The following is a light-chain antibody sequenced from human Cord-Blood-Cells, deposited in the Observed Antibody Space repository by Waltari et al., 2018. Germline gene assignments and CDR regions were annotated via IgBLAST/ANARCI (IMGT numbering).Light chain of an antibody. Sequence: QSVLTQPPSASGTPGQRVTISCSGSSSNIGSNTVNWYQQLPGTAPKLPIYSKKQRPSGVPDRFSGSKSGTYASLAISGLQSEDEADYYCAAWDDSLNGPVFGGGTKLTVL. CDR1: SSNIGSNT. CDR2: SKK. J-gene: IGLJ3*02. V-gene: IGLV1-44*01. CDR3: AAWDDSLNGPV.